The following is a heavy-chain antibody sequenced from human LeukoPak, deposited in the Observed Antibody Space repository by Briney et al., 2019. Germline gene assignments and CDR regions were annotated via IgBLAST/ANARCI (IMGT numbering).Heavy chain of an antibody. V-gene: IGHV3-21*01. Sequence: PGGSLRLSCAASGFTFSSYSMNWVRQAPGKGLEWVSSISSSSSYIYYADSVKGRFTISRDNAKNSLYLQMNSLRAEDTAVYYCAALRFLEWHPLDYWGQGTLVTVSS. CDR1: GFTFSSYS. CDR3: AALRFLEWHPLDY. CDR2: ISSSSSYI. D-gene: IGHD3-3*01. J-gene: IGHJ4*02.